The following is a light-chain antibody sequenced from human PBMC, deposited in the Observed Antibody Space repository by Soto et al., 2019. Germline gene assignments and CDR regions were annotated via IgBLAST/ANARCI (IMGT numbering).Light chain of an antibody. V-gene: IGKV3-20*01. CDR2: GAS. J-gene: IGKJ1*01. CDR1: QSVSSSF. CDR3: QQYDSSPWT. Sequence: EIVLTQSPGTLSLSPGERATLSCRASQSVSSSFLAWYQQKPGQAPRLLIYGASSRATGIPDRSSGSGSGTDFTLTISGLEPEDFAMYYCQQYDSSPWTFGQGTKVEIK.